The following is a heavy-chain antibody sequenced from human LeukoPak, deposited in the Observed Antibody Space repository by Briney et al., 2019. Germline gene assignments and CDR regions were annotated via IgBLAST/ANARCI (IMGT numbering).Heavy chain of an antibody. Sequence: GGSLRLSCAASGFSFSSYAMHWVRQAPGKGLEWVSAIYSGGTTYYADSVKGRFSISRDNSKNTLYLQMNSLRVDDTAVYYCARSEGNHYGMDVWGQGTTVTVSS. CDR1: GFSFSSYA. J-gene: IGHJ6*02. CDR3: ARSEGNHYGMDV. CDR2: IYSGGTT. V-gene: IGHV3-53*01. D-gene: IGHD1-14*01.